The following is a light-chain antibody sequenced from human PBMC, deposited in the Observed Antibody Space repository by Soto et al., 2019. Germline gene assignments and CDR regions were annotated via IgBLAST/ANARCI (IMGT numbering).Light chain of an antibody. Sequence: DIQMTQSPSSLSTSVRDRVTITCRASQRISTYLNWFQQKPGKAPKLLIYGATNLQSGVTSRFSVSRSGTDFTDSLSSLQPEDFATYYCQQTYSTPYTLGQGTRLEIK. CDR3: QQTYSTPYT. J-gene: IGKJ2*01. CDR1: QRISTY. CDR2: GAT. V-gene: IGKV1-39*01.